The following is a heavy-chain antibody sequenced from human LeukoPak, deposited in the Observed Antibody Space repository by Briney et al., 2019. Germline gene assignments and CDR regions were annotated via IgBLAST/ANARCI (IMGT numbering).Heavy chain of an antibody. V-gene: IGHV3-74*01. CDR3: ARDRGYTFDY. CDR1: GXTFSSYW. D-gene: IGHD5-24*01. J-gene: IGHJ4*02. Sequence: TGGSLRLSCAASGXTFSSYWMHWVRQAPGKGLVWVSLIRSDGSSTSYADSVKGRFTITRDNAQNTLFLQMNSLRAEDTAVYYCARDRGYTFDYWGQGTLVTVSS. CDR2: IRSDGSST.